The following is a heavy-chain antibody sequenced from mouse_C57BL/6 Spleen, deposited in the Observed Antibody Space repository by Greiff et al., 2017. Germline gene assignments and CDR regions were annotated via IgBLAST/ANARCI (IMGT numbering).Heavy chain of an antibody. CDR1: GYTFTSYW. CDR3: AREGYGSSYWYFDV. Sequence: QVQLQQPGAELVKPGASVKMSCKASGYTFTSYWITWVKPRPGQGLEWIGDIYPGSGSANYNEKFKSKATLTVDTSSSTAYMQLRSLTSEDSAVYYCAREGYGSSYWYFDVWGTGTTVTVSS. D-gene: IGHD1-1*01. V-gene: IGHV1-55*01. CDR2: IYPGSGSA. J-gene: IGHJ1*03.